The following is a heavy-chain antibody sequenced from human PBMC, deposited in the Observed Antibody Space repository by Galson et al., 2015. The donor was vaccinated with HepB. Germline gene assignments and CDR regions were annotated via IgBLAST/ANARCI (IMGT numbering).Heavy chain of an antibody. D-gene: IGHD2-2*01. J-gene: IGHJ3*02. CDR3: ARVSPAAIGSSAFDI. CDR1: GGSISSGSYY. V-gene: IGHV4-61*02. CDR2: IYTSGST. Sequence: TLSLTCTVSGGSISSGSYYWSWIRQPAGKGLEWIGRIYTSGSTNYSPSLKSRVTMSVDTSKNQFSLKLSSVTAADTAVYYCARVSPAAIGSSAFDIWGQGTMVTVSS.